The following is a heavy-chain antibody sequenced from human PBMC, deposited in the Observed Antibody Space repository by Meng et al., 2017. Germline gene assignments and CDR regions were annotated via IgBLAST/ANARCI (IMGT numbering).Heavy chain of an antibody. Sequence: SETLSLTCAVYGGSFSGYYWSWIRQPPGKGLEWIGEINHSGSTNYNPSLKSRVTISVDTSKNQFSLKLSSVTAADTAVYYCATNHGGNGDPYFDYWGQGTLVTVSS. V-gene: IGHV4-34*01. D-gene: IGHD4-23*01. CDR3: ATNHGGNGDPYFDY. J-gene: IGHJ4*02. CDR2: INHSGST. CDR1: GGSFSGYY.